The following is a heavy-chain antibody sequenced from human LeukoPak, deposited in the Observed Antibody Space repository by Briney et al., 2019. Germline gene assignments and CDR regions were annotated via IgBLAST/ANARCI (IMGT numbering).Heavy chain of an antibody. Sequence: SETLSLTCTVSGDSISGYYCNWVRQTAGKGLEWIGRIYTGGSTNYNPSLKSRVTMSVDTSKNQFSLRLSSVTAADTAVYYCARAQYYYDRLDFWGQGTLVTVSS. D-gene: IGHD3-22*01. CDR2: IYTGGST. CDR3: ARAQYYYDRLDF. V-gene: IGHV4-4*07. J-gene: IGHJ4*02. CDR1: GDSISGYY.